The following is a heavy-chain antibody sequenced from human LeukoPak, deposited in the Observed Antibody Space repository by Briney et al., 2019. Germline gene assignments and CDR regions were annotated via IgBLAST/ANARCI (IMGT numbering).Heavy chain of an antibody. D-gene: IGHD5-18*01. J-gene: IGHJ6*02. CDR2: IYSGGST. CDR1: GFSVGDNY. V-gene: IGHV3-53*01. Sequence: GGSLRLSCAASGFSVGDNYMSWVRQAPGKGLEWVSVIYSGGSTYYADSEKGRFTISRDNSKNTLYLQMNSLRAEDTAVYYCARTRYGGYNYDTGFHYFYGMDVWGQGTTVTVSS. CDR3: ARTRYGGYNYDTGFHYFYGMDV.